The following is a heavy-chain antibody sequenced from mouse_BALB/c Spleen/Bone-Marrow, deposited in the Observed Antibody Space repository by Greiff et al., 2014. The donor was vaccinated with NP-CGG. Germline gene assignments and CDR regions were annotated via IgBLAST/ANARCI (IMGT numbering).Heavy chain of an antibody. CDR3: AREVDGWYYFDY. CDR2: ISSGGST. Sequence: DVQLVESGGGLVKPGGSLKLSCAASRFTFSSYAMSWVRQTPEKRLEWVASISSGGSTYYPDSVKGRFTISRDNARNILYLQRSSLRSEDTAMYYCAREVDGWYYFDYWGQGTTLTVSS. V-gene: IGHV5-6-5*01. CDR1: RFTFSSYA. D-gene: IGHD2-3*01. J-gene: IGHJ2*01.